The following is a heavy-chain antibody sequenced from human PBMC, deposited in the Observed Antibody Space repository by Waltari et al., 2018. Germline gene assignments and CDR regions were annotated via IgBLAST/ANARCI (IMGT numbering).Heavy chain of an antibody. J-gene: IGHJ4*02. CDR2: IYYSGST. D-gene: IGHD6-13*01. V-gene: IGHV4-31*01. Sequence: QVQLQESGPGLVKPSQTLSLTCTVSGGSISSGGSYWSWFRQHPGKGLEWIGYIYYSGSTYYNPSLKSLVTISVDTSKNQFSLKLSSVTAADTAVYYCARVVRGSSSWPFDYWGQGTLVTVSS. CDR3: ARVVRGSSSWPFDY. CDR1: GGSISSGGSY.